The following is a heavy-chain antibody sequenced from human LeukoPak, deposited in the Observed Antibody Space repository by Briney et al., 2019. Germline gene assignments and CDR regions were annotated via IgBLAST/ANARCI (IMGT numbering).Heavy chain of an antibody. D-gene: IGHD3-16*01. J-gene: IGHJ4*02. CDR3: TTTWG. CDR2: IKSKNDGGIT. Sequence: KAGGSLRLSCAASGFTFSNAWMSWVRQAPGKGLEWVGRIKSKNDGGITDYAAPVKGSFTISRDESNNTPYVQINSVKTEDTAVYYSTTTWGGGQGTLVTVSS. CDR1: GFTFSNAW. V-gene: IGHV3-15*01.